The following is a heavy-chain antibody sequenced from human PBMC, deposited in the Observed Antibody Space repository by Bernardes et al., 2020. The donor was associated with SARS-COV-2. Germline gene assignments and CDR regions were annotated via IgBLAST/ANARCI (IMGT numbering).Heavy chain of an antibody. V-gene: IGHV3-74*01. Sequence: GGSLRLSCAASGFTFSTSWMHWVRQAPGKGLVWVSRISSDGRTISYADSVKGRFTISKDYARNTLFLQMNSLRAEDTAVYFCARAPQDYYESYDYWGQGVLVTVSS. J-gene: IGHJ4*02. D-gene: IGHD3-22*01. CDR1: GFTFSTSW. CDR2: ISSDGRTI. CDR3: ARAPQDYYESYDY.